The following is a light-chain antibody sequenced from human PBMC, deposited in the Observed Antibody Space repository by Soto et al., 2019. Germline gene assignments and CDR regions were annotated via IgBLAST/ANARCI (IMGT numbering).Light chain of an antibody. CDR3: QQRRNWPLT. CDR2: DAS. J-gene: IGKJ5*01. Sequence: ETVLTQSPGTLSLSPGERATLSCRASQSVTTFLAWYQQKPGQAPRLLIYDASNRATGIPARFSGSGSATDFTLTINSLEPEDFAIYYCQQRRNWPLTFGQGTRLEI. V-gene: IGKV3-11*01. CDR1: QSVTTF.